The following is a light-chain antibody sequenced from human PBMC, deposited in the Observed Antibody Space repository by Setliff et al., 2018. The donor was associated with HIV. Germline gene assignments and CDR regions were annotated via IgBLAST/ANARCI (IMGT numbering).Light chain of an antibody. CDR1: SSDVAGYDY. V-gene: IGLV2-14*01. J-gene: IGLJ1*01. Sequence: QSALAQPASVSGSPGQSITISCTGTSSDVAGYDYVSWYQQHPGKAPKLMIYAVSKRPSGVSNRFSGSKSGDTASLTISGLQAEDDADYYCSSYTSSSTLVFATGTKGTVL. CDR3: SSYTSSSTLV. CDR2: AVS.